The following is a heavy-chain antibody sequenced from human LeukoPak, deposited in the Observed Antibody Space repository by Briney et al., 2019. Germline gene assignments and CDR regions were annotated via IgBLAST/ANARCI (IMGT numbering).Heavy chain of an antibody. Sequence: KPSETLSLTCTVSGGSMSSYYWSWIRQPAGKGLEWIGRIYASGNTDYSPSLKSRVTMSLDASKNQFSLKLSSVTAADTAVYYCARVLGYFYGPFDSWGQGTLVTVSS. CDR1: GGSMSSYY. J-gene: IGHJ4*02. D-gene: IGHD5-18*01. V-gene: IGHV4-4*07. CDR2: IYASGNT. CDR3: ARVLGYFYGPFDS.